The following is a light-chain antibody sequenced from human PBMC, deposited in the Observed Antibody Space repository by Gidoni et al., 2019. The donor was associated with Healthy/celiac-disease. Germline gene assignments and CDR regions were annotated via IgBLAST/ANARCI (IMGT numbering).Light chain of an antibody. V-gene: IGKV1-33*01. Sequence: DIQMTQSPSSLSASVGDRVTITCQASQDISNYLNWYQQKPEKAPKLLIYEASNLETGVPSRFSGIGSGTYFTFTISSLQPEDIATYYCQQYDNLPLTFGGGTKVEIK. CDR1: QDISNY. CDR2: EAS. J-gene: IGKJ4*01. CDR3: QQYDNLPLT.